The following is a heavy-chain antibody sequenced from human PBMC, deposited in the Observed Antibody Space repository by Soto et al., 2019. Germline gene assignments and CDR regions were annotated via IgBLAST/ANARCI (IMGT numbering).Heavy chain of an antibody. V-gene: IGHV3-23*01. CDR3: AKVERFLGWLSRHRTYGVDV. CDR1: GFTFSSYA. Sequence: QPGGSLRLSCAASGFTFSSYAITWVRQAPGKGLEWVSGISGSGGSTYYADSVKGRFTISRDNSKNMLYLQMNSLRAEDTAVYYCAKVERFLGWLSRHRTYGVDVWGQGTTVTVSS. D-gene: IGHD3-3*01. CDR2: ISGSGGST. J-gene: IGHJ6*02.